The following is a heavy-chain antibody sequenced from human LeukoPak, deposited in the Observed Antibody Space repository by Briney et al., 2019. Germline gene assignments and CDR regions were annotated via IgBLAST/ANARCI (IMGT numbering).Heavy chain of an antibody. D-gene: IGHD3-22*01. CDR3: AREGYDSSGYYSGFDY. CDR1: GGSISSYY. V-gene: IGHV4-59*01. J-gene: IGHJ4*02. CDR2: IYYSGST. Sequence: SGTLSLTCTVSGGSISSYYWSWIRQPPGKGLEWIGYIYYSGSTNYNPSLKSRVTISVDTSKNQFSLKLSSVTAADTAVYYCAREGYDSSGYYSGFDYWGQGTLVTVSS.